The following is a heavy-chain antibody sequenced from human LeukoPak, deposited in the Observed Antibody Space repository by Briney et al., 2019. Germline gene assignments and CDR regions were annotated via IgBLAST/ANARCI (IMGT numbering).Heavy chain of an antibody. J-gene: IGHJ5*02. CDR2: ISSSSSYI. V-gene: IGHV3-21*01. Sequence: GGSLRLSCQASGFTFYMYAMSWVRQAPGKGLEWVSSISSSSSYIYYADSVKGRFTISRDNAKNSLYLQMNSLRAEDTAVYYCARADWFDPWGQGTLVTVSS. CDR3: ARADWFDP. CDR1: GFTFYMYA.